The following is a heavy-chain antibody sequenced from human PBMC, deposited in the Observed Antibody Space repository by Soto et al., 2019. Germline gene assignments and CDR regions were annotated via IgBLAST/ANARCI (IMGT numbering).Heavy chain of an antibody. Sequence: GGSLRLSCAASGFTFSSYAMSWVRQAPGKGLEWVSYISSSSSTIYYADSVKGRFTISRDNAKNSLYPQMNSLRDEDTAVYFCARDRTGTPFDYWGQGTLVTVSS. CDR1: GFTFSSYA. CDR2: ISSSSSTI. V-gene: IGHV3-48*02. CDR3: ARDRTGTPFDY. D-gene: IGHD1-1*01. J-gene: IGHJ4*02.